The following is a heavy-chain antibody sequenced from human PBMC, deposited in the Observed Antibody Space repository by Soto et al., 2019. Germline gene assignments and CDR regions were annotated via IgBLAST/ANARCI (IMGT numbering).Heavy chain of an antibody. V-gene: IGHV1-69*13. CDR3: ATPSDGLDYYDSSGYSDAFDI. CDR2: IIPIFGTA. Sequence: SVKVSCKASGGTFSSYAISWVRQAPGQGLEWMGGIIPIFGTANYAQKFQGRVTITADESTSTAYMELSSLRSEDTAVYYCATPSDGLDYYDSSGYSDAFDIWGQGTMVTVSS. J-gene: IGHJ3*02. CDR1: GGTFSSYA. D-gene: IGHD3-22*01.